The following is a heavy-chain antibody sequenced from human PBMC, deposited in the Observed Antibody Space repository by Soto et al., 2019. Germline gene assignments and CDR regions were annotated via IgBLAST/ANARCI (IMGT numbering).Heavy chain of an antibody. CDR1: GGTFSSYT. CDR3: ASVVAYSGSDY. J-gene: IGHJ4*02. D-gene: IGHD5-12*01. Sequence: QVQLVQSGAEVKKPGSSVKVSCKASGGTFSSYTISWVRQAPGQGLEWMGRIIPILGIASYAQKFQGRVTITADKSTSAADMELISLRSDDTAVYYCASVVAYSGSDYWGQGTLVTVSS. CDR2: IIPILGIA. V-gene: IGHV1-69*02.